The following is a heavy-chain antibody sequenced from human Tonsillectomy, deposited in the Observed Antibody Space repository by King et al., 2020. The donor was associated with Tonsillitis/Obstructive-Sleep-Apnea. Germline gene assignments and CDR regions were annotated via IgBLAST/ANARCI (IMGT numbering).Heavy chain of an antibody. CDR2: TYYRSKWYN. CDR3: STGWALV. J-gene: IGHJ4*02. Sequence: QVQLQQSGPGLVKPSQTLSLSCAISGDSVSSNTSAWHWIRQSPSRGLEWLGRTYYRSKWYNDYAVSVKGRITINPDTSKNQFSLPLNSVTPDDTAVYSWSTGWALVWGQGTLVTVSS. V-gene: IGHV6-1*01. CDR1: GDSVSSNTSA. D-gene: IGHD1-26*01.